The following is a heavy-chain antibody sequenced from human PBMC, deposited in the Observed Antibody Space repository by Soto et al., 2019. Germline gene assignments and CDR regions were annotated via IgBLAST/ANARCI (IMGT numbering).Heavy chain of an antibody. CDR2: INTYNGMT. J-gene: IGHJ4*02. CDR1: GYTFINYH. Sequence: QVQLVQSGGEVKKPGASVTVSCKASGYTFINYHITWVRQAPGQGLEWMEWINTYNGMTDYEQKFQGRATMTRDTSTSTAYMELRNLGSDDTAVYFCAKSPRGEMATDWGQGTRVTVSS. CDR3: AKSPRGEMATD. V-gene: IGHV1-18*01. D-gene: IGHD5-12*01.